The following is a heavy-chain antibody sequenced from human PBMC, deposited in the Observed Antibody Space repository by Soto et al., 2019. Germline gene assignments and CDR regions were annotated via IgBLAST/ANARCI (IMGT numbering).Heavy chain of an antibody. V-gene: IGHV2-26*01. CDR3: GRMMYYYTSVYFQH. CDR2: FFANDER. D-gene: IGHD3-10*01. CDR1: GFSLNNSRMG. J-gene: IGHJ1*01. Sequence: QVTLKESGPVLVSPTETLTLTCTVSGFSLNNSRMGVSWLRQPPGPALEWLAHFFANDERSYNTSLKSRLTITKDTSKSQVVLTMTNMDPVDTATYYCGRMMYYYTSVYFQHWGQGTLVTVSS.